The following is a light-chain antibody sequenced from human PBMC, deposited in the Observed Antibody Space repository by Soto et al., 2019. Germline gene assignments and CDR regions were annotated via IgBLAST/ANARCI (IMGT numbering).Light chain of an antibody. CDR3: LHHGDLIG. V-gene: IGKV3-20*01. J-gene: IGKJ4*01. Sequence: IILTQSPGTLSLSPGERVTLSCKASQTINNNYVAWYQQRPGRAPRLLVYGASARATGIPDRFRGSGAGTDFTLTISRLEPEDFAVYYCLHHGDLIGFGGGTKV. CDR1: QTINNNY. CDR2: GAS.